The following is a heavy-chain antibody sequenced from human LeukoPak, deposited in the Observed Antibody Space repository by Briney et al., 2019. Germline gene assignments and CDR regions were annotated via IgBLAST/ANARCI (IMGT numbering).Heavy chain of an antibody. J-gene: IGHJ4*02. CDR2: ISAYNGNT. V-gene: IGHV1-18*01. CDR1: GYTFTSYG. D-gene: IGHD6-19*01. CDR3: ARDSQWLVEFYFDY. Sequence: GASVKVSCKASGYTFTSYGMSWVRQAPGQGLEWMGWISAYNGNTNYAQKLQGRVTMTTDTSTSTAYMELRSLRSDDTAVYYCARDSQWLVEFYFDYWGQGPLVRVSS.